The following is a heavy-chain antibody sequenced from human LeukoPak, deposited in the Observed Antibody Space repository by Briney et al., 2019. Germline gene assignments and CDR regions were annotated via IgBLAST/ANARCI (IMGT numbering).Heavy chain of an antibody. CDR3: AKVVGATAGTVDV. Sequence: XAAXGFTFSSYAMXWVRQAPGKGLEWVSAISGSGGSTYYADSVKGGFTISRDNSKNTLYLQMNSLRAEDTAVYYCAKVVGATAGTVDVWGKGTTVTVSS. D-gene: IGHD1-26*01. CDR1: GFTFSSYA. J-gene: IGHJ6*04. CDR2: ISGSGGST. V-gene: IGHV3-23*01.